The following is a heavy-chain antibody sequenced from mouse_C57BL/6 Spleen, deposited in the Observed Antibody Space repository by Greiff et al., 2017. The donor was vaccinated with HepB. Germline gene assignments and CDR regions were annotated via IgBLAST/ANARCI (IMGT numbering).Heavy chain of an antibody. D-gene: IGHD2-5*01. J-gene: IGHJ4*01. Sequence: VQLQQSGTVLARPGASVKMSCKTSGYTFTSYWMHWVKQRPGQGLEWIGAIYPGNSDTSYNQKFKGKAKLTAVTSASTAYMELSSLTNEDSAVYYCTRGYYSNSYYAMDYWGQGTSVTVSS. V-gene: IGHV1-5*01. CDR1: GYTFTSYW. CDR3: TRGYYSNSYYAMDY. CDR2: IYPGNSDT.